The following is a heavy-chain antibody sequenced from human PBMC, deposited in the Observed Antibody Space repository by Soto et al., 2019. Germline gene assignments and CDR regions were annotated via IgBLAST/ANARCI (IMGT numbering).Heavy chain of an antibody. CDR2: ISGSGGST. Sequence: VQLVESGGGVVQTGRSLRLSCAASGFTFSSYAMSWVRQAPGKGLEWVSAISGSGGSTYYADSVKGRFTISRDNSKNTLYLQMNSLRAEDTAVYYCAKRKRIQLWGDAFDIWGQGTMVTVSS. V-gene: IGHV3-23*04. D-gene: IGHD5-18*01. J-gene: IGHJ3*02. CDR3: AKRKRIQLWGDAFDI. CDR1: GFTFSSYA.